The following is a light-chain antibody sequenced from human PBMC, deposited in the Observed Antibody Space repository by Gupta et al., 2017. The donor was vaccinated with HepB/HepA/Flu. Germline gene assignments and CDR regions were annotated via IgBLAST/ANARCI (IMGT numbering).Light chain of an antibody. Sequence: QSVLTQPPSVSAAPGQKVSISCSGSTSNLGNNYVSWYQQLPGTAPKLLIYDNGKRPSGIPDRFSGSKSGTSATLGITGLQTGDEADYYCGTWDSSLSAGVFGTGTKVTVL. CDR2: DNG. J-gene: IGLJ1*01. CDR1: TSNLGNNY. CDR3: GTWDSSLSAGV. V-gene: IGLV1-51*01.